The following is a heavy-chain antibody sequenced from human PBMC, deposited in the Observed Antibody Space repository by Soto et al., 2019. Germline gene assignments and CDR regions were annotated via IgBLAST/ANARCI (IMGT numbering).Heavy chain of an antibody. Sequence: VQLVESGGGVVQPGGSLSLSCAASGFTFSDYPMHWVRQAPGKGLEWVAVISYDGRVTYYVDSVKGRFTISRDDSKNTLYLQMNSLRVDDTAVYYCARDFIVGAPDYFDYWAQGTLVTVAS. V-gene: IGHV3-30*04. D-gene: IGHD1-26*01. CDR1: GFTFSDYP. CDR3: ARDFIVGAPDYFDY. CDR2: ISYDGRVT. J-gene: IGHJ4*02.